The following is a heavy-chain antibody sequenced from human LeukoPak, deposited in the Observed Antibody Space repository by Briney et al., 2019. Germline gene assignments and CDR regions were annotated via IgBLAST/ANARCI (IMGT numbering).Heavy chain of an antibody. Sequence: PSETLSLTCTVSGGSISSSSYYWGWIRQPPGKGLEWIGSIYYSGSTYYNPSLKSRVTISVDTSKNQFSLKLSSVTAADTAVYYCARRNQGSYQVGYWYFDLWGRGTLVTVSS. V-gene: IGHV4-39*01. D-gene: IGHD1-26*01. CDR1: GGSISSSSYY. CDR3: ARRNQGSYQVGYWYFDL. CDR2: IYYSGST. J-gene: IGHJ2*01.